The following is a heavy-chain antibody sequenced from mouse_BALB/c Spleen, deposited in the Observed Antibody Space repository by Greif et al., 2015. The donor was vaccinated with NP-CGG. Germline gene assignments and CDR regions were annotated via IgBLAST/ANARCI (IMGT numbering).Heavy chain of an antibody. J-gene: IGHJ1*01. V-gene: IGHV1S53*02. CDR2: ISPGNGDI. CDR3: SLWLRRGWYFDV. CDR1: GYTFTDHA. Sequence: VKLMESDAELVKPGASVKISCKASGYTFTDHAIHWVKQKPEQGLDWIGYISPGNGDIKYNEKFKGKATLTADKSSSTAYMQLNSLTSEDSAVYFCSLWLRRGWYFDVWGAGTTVTVSS. D-gene: IGHD2-2*01.